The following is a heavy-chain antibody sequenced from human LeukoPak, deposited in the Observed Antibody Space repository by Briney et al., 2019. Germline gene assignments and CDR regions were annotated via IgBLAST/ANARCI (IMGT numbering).Heavy chain of an antibody. D-gene: IGHD2-15*01. V-gene: IGHV3-64*01. CDR2: ISSNGGST. J-gene: IGHJ4*02. CDR3: ARESKCSGGSCRTDY. CDR1: GFTFSSYA. Sequence: GGSLRLSCAASGFTFSSYAMHWVRQAPGKGLEYVSAISSNGGSTYYANSVKGRFTISRDNSKNTLYLQMGSLRAEDMAVYYCARESKCSGGSCRTDYWGQGTLVTVSS.